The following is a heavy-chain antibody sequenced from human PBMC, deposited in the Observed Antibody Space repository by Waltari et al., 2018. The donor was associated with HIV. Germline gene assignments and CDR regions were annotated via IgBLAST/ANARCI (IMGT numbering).Heavy chain of an antibody. Sequence: VRLVESGGGVVQPGKSLRLSCSASGFNFKEFDMHWVRQAPGKGLGWRALIWSDGSFQYYTDSVKGRFTISRDNFDNTLYLQMNSLRPEDTAIYYCAKDRAIGTLDHWGQGTLVTVSS. CDR2: IWSDGSFQ. D-gene: IGHD1-26*01. J-gene: IGHJ4*02. V-gene: IGHV3-33*06. CDR1: GFNFKEFD. CDR3: AKDRAIGTLDH.